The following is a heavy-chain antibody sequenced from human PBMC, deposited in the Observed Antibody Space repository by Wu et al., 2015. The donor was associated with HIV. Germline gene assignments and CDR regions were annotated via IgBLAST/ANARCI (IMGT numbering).Heavy chain of an antibody. V-gene: IGHV1-18*01. CDR1: GYTFSNHG. D-gene: IGHD6-13*01. J-gene: IGHJ4*02. CDR2: ISGYNGNT. Sequence: QVQLVQSGTEVKKPGASVKVSCKASGYTFSNHGISWVRQAPGQGLEFMGWISGYNGNTNYAQKFQGRVTMTTDTSTSTAYMELSSLRSEDTAVYYCASIAAAGTWGQGTLVTVSS. CDR3: ASIAAAGT.